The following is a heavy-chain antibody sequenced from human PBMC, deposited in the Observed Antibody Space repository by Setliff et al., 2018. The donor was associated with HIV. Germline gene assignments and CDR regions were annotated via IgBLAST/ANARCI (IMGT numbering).Heavy chain of an antibody. J-gene: IGHJ4*02. CDR2: IYKAGKT. V-gene: IGHV3-53*01. CDR1: GFRVTDTY. D-gene: IGHD5-18*01. Sequence: GESLKISCEASGFRVTDTYMAWVRQAPGKGLEWVTLIYKAGKTYYADFVKGRFTIARDDIKNTVSLQMTNLEPGDTAMYYCAKGGYGGAYYVAGYWGQGTKVTVSS. CDR3: AKGGYGGAYYVAGY.